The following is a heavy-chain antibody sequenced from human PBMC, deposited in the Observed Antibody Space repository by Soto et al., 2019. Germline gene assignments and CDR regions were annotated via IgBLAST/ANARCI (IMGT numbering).Heavy chain of an antibody. CDR3: TTDSYINTITVRFDD. CDR1: GFTFSNAW. V-gene: IGHV3-15*07. D-gene: IGHD3-22*01. Sequence: PGGSLRLSCAASGFTFSNAWINWVRQTPGRGLEWVGRVKSKNDGGTTDFAAPVKGRFAISRDDSKNMVYLEMNSLQTEDTAMNYCTTDSYINTITVRFDDWRHGTLVTVSS. CDR2: VKSKNDGGTT. J-gene: IGHJ4*01.